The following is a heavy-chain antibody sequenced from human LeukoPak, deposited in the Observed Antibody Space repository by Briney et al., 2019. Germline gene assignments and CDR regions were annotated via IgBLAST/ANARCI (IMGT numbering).Heavy chain of an antibody. D-gene: IGHD6-13*01. CDR1: GFTFSSYG. CDR2: IWYDESNK. Sequence: GGSLRLSCAASGFTFSSYGMHWVRQAPGKGLEWVAVIWYDESNKYYADSVKGRFTISRDNSKNTLYLQMNSLRAEDTAVYYCARDKLDSSSWYYFDYWGQGTLVTVSS. CDR3: ARDKLDSSSWYYFDY. J-gene: IGHJ4*02. V-gene: IGHV3-33*01.